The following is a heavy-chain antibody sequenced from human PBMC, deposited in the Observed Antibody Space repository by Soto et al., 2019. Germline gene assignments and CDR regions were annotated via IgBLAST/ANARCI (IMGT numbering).Heavy chain of an antibody. CDR2: IYYSGST. Sequence: PSETLSLTCTVSGGSISSSSYYWSWIRQPPGKGLEWIGSIYYSGSTYYNPSLKSRVTISVDTSKNQFSLKLSSVTAADTAVYYCARQRRGYSYGNFDYWGQGTLVTVSS. J-gene: IGHJ4*02. CDR1: GGSISSSSYY. D-gene: IGHD5-18*01. V-gene: IGHV4-39*01. CDR3: ARQRRGYSYGNFDY.